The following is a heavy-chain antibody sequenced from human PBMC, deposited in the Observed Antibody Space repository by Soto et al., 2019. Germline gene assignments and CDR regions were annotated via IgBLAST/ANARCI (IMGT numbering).Heavy chain of an antibody. Sequence: ASVKVSCKASVGTFSSYAISWVRQAPGRGLEWMGGIIPIFGTANYAQKFQGRVTITADKSTSTAYMELSSLRSEDTAVYYCATLITMVRGVITGDYYYGMDVWGQGTTVTVSS. CDR2: IIPIFGTA. D-gene: IGHD3-10*01. V-gene: IGHV1-69*06. CDR3: ATLITMVRGVITGDYYYGMDV. CDR1: VGTFSSYA. J-gene: IGHJ6*02.